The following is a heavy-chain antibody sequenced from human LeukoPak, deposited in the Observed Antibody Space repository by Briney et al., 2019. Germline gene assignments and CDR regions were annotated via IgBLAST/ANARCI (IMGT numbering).Heavy chain of an antibody. V-gene: IGHV7-4-1*02. D-gene: IGHD2-15*01. CDR3: ARDQSLGGGHFDY. J-gene: IGHJ4*02. CDR2: INTNTGNP. Sequence: RASVKVSCKASGYTFTGYYMHWVRQAPGQGLEWMGWINTNTGNPTYAQGFTGRFVFSLDTSVSTAYLQISSLQAEDTAVYYCARDQSLGGGHFDYWGQGTLVTVSS. CDR1: GYTFTGYY.